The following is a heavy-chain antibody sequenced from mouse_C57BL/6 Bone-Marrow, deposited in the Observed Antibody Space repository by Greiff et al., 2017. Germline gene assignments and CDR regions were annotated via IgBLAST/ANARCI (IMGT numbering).Heavy chain of an antibody. CDR3: ARAFSKGFFYAMDD. J-gene: IGHJ4*01. CDR2: INYDGSST. CDR1: GFTFSDYY. V-gene: IGHV5-16*01. Sequence: DVKLVESEGGLVQPGSSMKLSCTASGFTFSDYYMAWVRQVPEKGLEWVANINYDGSSTYYLDSLKSRFIISRDNAKNILYLQMSSLKSEDTATYYCARAFSKGFFYAMDDWGQGTSVTVSS. D-gene: IGHD2-5*01.